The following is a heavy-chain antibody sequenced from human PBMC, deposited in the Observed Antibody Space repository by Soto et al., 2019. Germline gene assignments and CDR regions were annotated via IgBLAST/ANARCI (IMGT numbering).Heavy chain of an antibody. CDR3: ARGTFSYGPNLHYFDF. J-gene: IGHJ4*02. Sequence: SETLSLTCTVSGGSISSYYWSWIRQPPGKGLEWIGYIYYSGSTNYTPSLTSRVTISVDTSKNQFSLKLSSVTAADTAVYYCARGTFSYGPNLHYFDFWGQGSLVTVSS. CDR2: IYYSGST. V-gene: IGHV4-59*12. D-gene: IGHD5-18*01. CDR1: GGSISSYY.